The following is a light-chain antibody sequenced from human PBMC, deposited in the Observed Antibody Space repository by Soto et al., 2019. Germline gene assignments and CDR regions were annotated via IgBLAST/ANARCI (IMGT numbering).Light chain of an antibody. V-gene: IGKV1D-12*01. Sequence: DIQLTQSPSSVSASVGDRVTITCRASQDVGRWLSWYQQKPGTAPKLLIYATSTLQSGVPSRFSGSGSETEFTLSISGLQAEDFATYYCQQADSFPITFGQGTRLDIK. J-gene: IGKJ5*01. CDR3: QQADSFPIT. CDR2: ATS. CDR1: QDVGRW.